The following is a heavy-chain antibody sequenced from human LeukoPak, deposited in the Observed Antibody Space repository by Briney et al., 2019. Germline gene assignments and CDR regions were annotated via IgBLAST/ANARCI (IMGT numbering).Heavy chain of an antibody. J-gene: IGHJ4*02. D-gene: IGHD1-26*01. V-gene: IGHV4-59*08. Sequence: PSETLSLTCTVSGGSISGYYWSWIRQPPPKGQEWIGWIYFSGNTSYNPSLKSRGTMSLDKAQNRFSLSLISLTATATDTYLCAKYDGSSAYSLDSWGQGTLVSVAS. CDR1: GGSISGYY. CDR3: AKYDGSSAYSLDS. CDR2: IYFSGNT.